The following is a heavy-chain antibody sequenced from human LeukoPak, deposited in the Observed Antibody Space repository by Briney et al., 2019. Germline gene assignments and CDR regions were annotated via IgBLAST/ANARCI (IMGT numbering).Heavy chain of an antibody. J-gene: IGHJ4*02. CDR1: GGSISTYY. CDR2: IYSSGST. Sequence: SETLSLTCTVSGGSISTYYWSWIRQPAGKDLEWIGHIYSSGSTNYNPSLKSRVTISVDTSESQFSLRLNSVTAADTAVYYCARQIIRGQYLVHFDSWSQGTLVPVSS. CDR3: ARQIIRGQYLVHFDS. D-gene: IGHD6-13*01. V-gene: IGHV4-59*08.